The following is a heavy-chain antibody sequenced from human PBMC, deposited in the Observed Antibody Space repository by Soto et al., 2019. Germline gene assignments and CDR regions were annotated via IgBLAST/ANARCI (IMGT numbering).Heavy chain of an antibody. D-gene: IGHD5-18*01. CDR3: AREGYSYGPYYYYYYGMDV. V-gene: IGHV3-30-3*01. Sequence: QVQLVESGGGVVQPGRSLRLSCAASGFTFSSYAIHWVRQAPGKGLEWVAVISYDGSNKYYADSVKGRFTISRDNSKNTLYLQMNSLRAEDTAVYYCAREGYSYGPYYYYYYGMDVWGQGTTVTVSS. J-gene: IGHJ6*02. CDR1: GFTFSSYA. CDR2: ISYDGSNK.